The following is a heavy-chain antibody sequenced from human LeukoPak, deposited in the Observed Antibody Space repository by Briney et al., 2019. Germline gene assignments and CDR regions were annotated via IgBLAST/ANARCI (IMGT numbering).Heavy chain of an antibody. V-gene: IGHV1-3*01. CDR1: GYTFTSYA. CDR3: ASWRYCSGGSCYSYFDY. J-gene: IGHJ4*02. D-gene: IGHD2-15*01. Sequence: GASVKVSCKASGYTFTSYAMHWVRQAPGQRLEWMGWINAGNGNTKYSQKFQGRVTITRDTSASTAYMELSSLRSEDTAVYYCASWRYCSGGSCYSYFDYWGQGTLVTVSS. CDR2: INAGNGNT.